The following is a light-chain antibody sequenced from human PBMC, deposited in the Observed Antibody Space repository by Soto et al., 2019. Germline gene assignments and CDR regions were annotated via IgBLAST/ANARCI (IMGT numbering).Light chain of an antibody. CDR1: QSVSSY. V-gene: IGKV3-11*01. CDR2: DAS. CDR3: QQRSNWPPYT. Sequence: EIVLTQSPAPLSLSPGERATLACRVSQSVSSYLAWYQQKPGQAPRLLIYDASNRATGIPARFSGSGSGTDFTLTISSLEPEDFAVYYGQQRSNWPPYTFGQGTKLEIK. J-gene: IGKJ2*01.